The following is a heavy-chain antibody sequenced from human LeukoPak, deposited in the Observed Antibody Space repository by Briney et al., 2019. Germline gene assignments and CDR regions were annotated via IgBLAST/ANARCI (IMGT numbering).Heavy chain of an antibody. Sequence: PSETLSLTCTVPGGSISSYYWSWIRQPAGKGLEWIGRIYIRGSTNSNPSLKSGVSMSVDTSKNHSSLTLSSVTAADTAVYYCARITIFRGNWFDPWGQGTLVTVSS. CDR1: GGSISSYY. D-gene: IGHD3-3*01. V-gene: IGHV4-4*07. CDR2: IYIRGST. CDR3: ARITIFRGNWFDP. J-gene: IGHJ5*02.